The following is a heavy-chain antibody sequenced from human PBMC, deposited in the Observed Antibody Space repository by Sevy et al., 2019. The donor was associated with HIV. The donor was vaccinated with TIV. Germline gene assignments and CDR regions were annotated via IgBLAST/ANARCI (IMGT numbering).Heavy chain of an antibody. CDR2: IKSEFDGGAI. Sequence: GGSLRLSCTASGFTFSSAWMSWVRQAPGKGLEWVGRIKSEFDGGAIDYAAPVNGRFSISREDSKKTVYPQMNSLKTEDTVVYYCITDPAYRGYDEEVINYYFYGMDVWGQGTTVTVSS. V-gene: IGHV3-15*01. CDR1: GFTFSSAW. CDR3: ITDPAYRGYDEEVINYYFYGMDV. J-gene: IGHJ6*02. D-gene: IGHD5-12*01.